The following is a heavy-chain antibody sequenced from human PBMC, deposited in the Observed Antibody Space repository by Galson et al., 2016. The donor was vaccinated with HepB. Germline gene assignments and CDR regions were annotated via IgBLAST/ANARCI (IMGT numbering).Heavy chain of an antibody. CDR1: GFPFTNAW. Sequence: SLRLSCAVSGFPFTNAWMTWVRQAPGKGLEWVGRIKSKLGGGTTDYSAPVKGRFTISRDDSKNTLYLQMNSLKTEDTAVYYCTTAVGVNWGQGTLVTVSS. CDR2: IKSKLGGGTT. J-gene: IGHJ4*02. D-gene: IGHD3-10*01. CDR3: TTAVGVN. V-gene: IGHV3-15*01.